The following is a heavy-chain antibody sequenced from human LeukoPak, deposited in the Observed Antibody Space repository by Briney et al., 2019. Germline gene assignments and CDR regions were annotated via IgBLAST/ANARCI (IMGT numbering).Heavy chain of an antibody. V-gene: IGHV3-23*01. CDR3: AKEKGGRKPFDY. CDR2: ISTGNDIT. D-gene: IGHD1-26*01. CDR1: GFTFSTYG. Sequence: GGSLRLSCAASGFTFSTYGMSWVRRAPGKGLEWVSAISTGNDITWYADSVKGRFTISRDNSKNTLYLQMNSLRAEDTALYYCAKEKGGRKPFDYWGQGTLVTVSS. J-gene: IGHJ4*02.